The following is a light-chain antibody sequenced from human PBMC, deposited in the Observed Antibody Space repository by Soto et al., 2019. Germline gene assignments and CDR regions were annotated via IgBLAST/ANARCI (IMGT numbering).Light chain of an antibody. J-gene: IGKJ4*01. V-gene: IGKV1-39*01. CDR1: QTISTY. CDR2: AAS. CDR3: QQSYSTPNLT. Sequence: DIQMTQSPSSLSASVGDRVTITCRASQTISTYLNWYQQKPGKAPNLLIYAASSLQSGVPSRFSGSGSGTDFTLTISSLQPEDFATYYCQQSYSTPNLTFGGGTKVEIK.